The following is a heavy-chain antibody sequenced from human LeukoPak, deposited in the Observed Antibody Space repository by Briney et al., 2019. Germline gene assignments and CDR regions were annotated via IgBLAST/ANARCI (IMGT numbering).Heavy chain of an antibody. V-gene: IGHV3-74*01. J-gene: IGHJ4*02. CDR2: INPDGSAT. D-gene: IGHD6-19*01. CDR1: GISFSSYW. Sequence: GGSLRLSCAASGISFSSYWMHWVRQAPGKGLVWVSCINPDGSATDYADSVKGRFTVSRDNAKNTLYLQLNSLRAEDTAVYYCAIGPLRGVVAGIMANWGQGTLVTVSS. CDR3: AIGPLRGVVAGIMAN.